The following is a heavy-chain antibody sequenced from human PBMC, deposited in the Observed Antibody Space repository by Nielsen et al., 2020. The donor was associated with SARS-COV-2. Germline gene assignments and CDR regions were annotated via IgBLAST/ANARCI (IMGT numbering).Heavy chain of an antibody. J-gene: IGHJ4*02. Sequence: TLSLTCTVSGGSISSGDYYWTWIRQPPGKGLEYIGYISYSGSTYYDPSLKSRVTISGDTSKNQFSLRLSSVTAADTAVYYCARGGSYFDYWGQGTLITVSS. CDR2: ISYSGST. V-gene: IGHV4-30-4*01. CDR3: ARGGSYFDY. CDR1: GGSISSGDYY. D-gene: IGHD3-10*01.